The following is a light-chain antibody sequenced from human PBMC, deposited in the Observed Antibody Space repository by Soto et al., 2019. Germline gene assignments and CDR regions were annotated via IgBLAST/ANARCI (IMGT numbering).Light chain of an antibody. CDR3: QQRGNWPLT. V-gene: IGKV3-11*01. CDR2: DTS. Sequence: EIVLTQSPGTLSLSPGERATLSCRASQSIGRSLSWYQQKPGQAPRPLIYDTSTRATGVPARFSGSGSGTDFTLTISSLEPEDFAVYYCQQRGNWPLTFGGGTKVEIK. J-gene: IGKJ4*01. CDR1: QSIGRS.